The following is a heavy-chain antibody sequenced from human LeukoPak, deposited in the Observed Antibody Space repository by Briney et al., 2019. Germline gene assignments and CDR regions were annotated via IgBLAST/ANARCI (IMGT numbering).Heavy chain of an antibody. CDR2: FGGGGGPT. CDR1: GFTFSSYG. V-gene: IGHV3-23*01. J-gene: IGHJ4*02. D-gene: IGHD6-13*01. CDR3: AKDRRQLANFDY. Sequence: GGSLRLSCVASGFTFSSYGMSWVRQAPGKGLEWVSGFGGGGGPTYYADSVKGRFTISRDNSKDTLYLQMNSLRADDTAVYYCAKDRRQLANFDYWGQGTLVTVSS.